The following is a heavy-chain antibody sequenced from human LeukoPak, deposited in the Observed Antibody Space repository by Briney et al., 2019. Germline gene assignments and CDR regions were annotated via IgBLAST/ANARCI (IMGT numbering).Heavy chain of an antibody. CDR3: ARGVRDYDILNY. V-gene: IGHV4-34*01. Sequence: PSETLSLTCAVYGGSFSGYSWSWIRQPPGKGLEWIGEINHSGSTNYNPSLKSRVTLSVDTSKNQFSLKLSSVTAADTAVYYCARGVRDYDILNYWGQGTLVTVSS. CDR1: GGSFSGYS. D-gene: IGHD3-9*01. J-gene: IGHJ4*02. CDR2: INHSGST.